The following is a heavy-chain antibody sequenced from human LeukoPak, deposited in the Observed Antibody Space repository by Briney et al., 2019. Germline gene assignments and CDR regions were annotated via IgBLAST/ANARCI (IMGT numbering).Heavy chain of an antibody. CDR2: ISPTYDI. CDR1: GFIFSSFA. V-gene: IGHV3-48*02. D-gene: IGHD1-20*01. J-gene: IGHJ4*02. Sequence: GGSLRLSCAASGFIFSSFAMNWVRQAPGKGLEWVSYISPTYDIYYSDSVRGRFTISRDNAKNSLYLQMNSLRDVDTAVYYCARDYNWGFDYWGQGTLVAVSS. CDR3: ARDYNWGFDY.